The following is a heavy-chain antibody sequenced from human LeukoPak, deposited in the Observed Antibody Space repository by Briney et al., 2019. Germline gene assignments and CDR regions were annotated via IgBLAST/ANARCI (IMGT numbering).Heavy chain of an antibody. J-gene: IGHJ4*02. Sequence: GGSLRLSCAASGFTLSTAWMNWVRQAPGKGLEWVGLIKSKTNGETRDYAAPVKGRFTISRDNSKNTLYLQMNSLRAEDTAVYYCAKEYYDFWSGYPHDYWGQGTLVTVSS. CDR2: IKSKTNGETR. CDR3: AKEYYDFWSGYPHDY. CDR1: GFTLSTAW. V-gene: IGHV3-15*01. D-gene: IGHD3-3*01.